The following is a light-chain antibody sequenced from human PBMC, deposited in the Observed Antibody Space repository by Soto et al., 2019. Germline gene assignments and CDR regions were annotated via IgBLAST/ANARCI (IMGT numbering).Light chain of an antibody. CDR1: SSDIGGYNY. V-gene: IGLV2-14*01. CDR3: SSYIRTISGVV. J-gene: IGLJ2*01. CDR2: DVS. Sequence: QSVLTQPASVSGSPGQSITISCTGTSSDIGGYNYVSWYQQHPGKAPKLVIYDVSNRPSGVSNRFSGSKSGNTASLTISGLQAEDEAYYYCSSYIRTISGVVFGGGTKLTVL.